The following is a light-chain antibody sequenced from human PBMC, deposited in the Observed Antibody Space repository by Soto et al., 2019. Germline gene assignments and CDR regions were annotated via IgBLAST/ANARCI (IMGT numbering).Light chain of an antibody. CDR3: QTWETILSAVV. Sequence: QSVLTQPPSMSAAPGQKVTISCSGNKSNIGNNYVSWYQQLPGTAPRLLIYDNDERPSGVPDRFSGSKSGTSATLGITGLQTGDEADYYCQTWETILSAVVFGGGTKLTVL. CDR2: DND. CDR1: KSNIGNNY. V-gene: IGLV1-51*01. J-gene: IGLJ3*02.